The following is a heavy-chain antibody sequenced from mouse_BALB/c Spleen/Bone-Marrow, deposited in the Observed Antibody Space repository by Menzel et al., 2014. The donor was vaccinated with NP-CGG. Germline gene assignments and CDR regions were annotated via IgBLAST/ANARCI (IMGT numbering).Heavy chain of an antibody. Sequence: VLLRPSWVSFVKPGASVKLSCTASGFNITDPYMHWVRQRPEQGLEWIGRIDPAMFFLIYDPKYQGKATLSADTSSTXXXXLFSSPTXXXXXXYYCATLTGTFDYWG. CDR2: IDPAMFFL. J-gene: IGHJ2*01. CDR1: GFNITDPY. V-gene: IGHV14-3*02. D-gene: IGHD4-1*01. CDR3: ATLTGTFDY.